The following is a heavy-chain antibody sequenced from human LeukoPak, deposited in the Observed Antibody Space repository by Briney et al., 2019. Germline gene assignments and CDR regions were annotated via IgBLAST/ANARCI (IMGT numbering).Heavy chain of an antibody. V-gene: IGHV3-23*01. J-gene: IGHJ5*02. CDR3: ANPSSITMVRGVIIP. CDR2: ISGSGGST. Sequence: GGSLRLSCAASGFTFSNAYMNWVRQAPGKGLEWVSAISGSGGSTNYADSVKGRFTISRDNSKNTLYLQMNSLRAEDTAVYYCANPSSITMVRGVIIPWGQGTLVTVSS. CDR1: GFTFSNAY. D-gene: IGHD3-10*01.